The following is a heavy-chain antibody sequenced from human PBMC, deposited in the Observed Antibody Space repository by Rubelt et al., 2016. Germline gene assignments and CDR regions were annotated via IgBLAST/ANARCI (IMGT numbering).Heavy chain of an antibody. Sequence: QLQLQESGPGLVKPSETLSLTCSVSGGSISSTNYYWGWIRQPPGKGLEWVGSIYYSGTTYYNPSLQSRVTISVDTSRNQFSLNVRSVTAADTAVYYCARRPPDSGSYSNDAFDIWGQGTMVTVSA. CDR3: ARRPPDSGSYSNDAFDI. D-gene: IGHD3-10*01. J-gene: IGHJ3*02. CDR2: IYYSGTT. V-gene: IGHV4-39*07. CDR1: GGSISSTNYY.